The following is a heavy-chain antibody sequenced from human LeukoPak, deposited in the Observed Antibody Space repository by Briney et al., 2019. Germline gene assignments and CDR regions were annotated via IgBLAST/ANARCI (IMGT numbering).Heavy chain of an antibody. CDR3: TRGAGWLIDY. V-gene: IGHV4-59*01. J-gene: IGHJ4*02. Sequence: PSETLSLTCTVSDDSIGDYYRGWIRQPPGKGLEWLGYFYNSGRSTYNPSLKSRVTISADTSKNHFSLKLNSVTTADTAVYYCTRGAGWLIDYWGQGILVTVSS. CDR2: FYNSGRS. D-gene: IGHD3-16*01. CDR1: DDSIGDYY.